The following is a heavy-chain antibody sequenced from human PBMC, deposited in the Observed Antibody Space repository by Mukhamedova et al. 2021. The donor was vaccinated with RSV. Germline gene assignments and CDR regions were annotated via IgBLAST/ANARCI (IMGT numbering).Heavy chain of an antibody. CDR2: IYHSGTA. Sequence: PGKGLEWIGEIYHSGTAHYSPSLKSRVTISVDKSKNQYSLKVTSVTAADTAMYYCARDWRGRYSLDRWGQGTPVTVAS. V-gene: IGHV4-4*02. J-gene: IGHJ5*02. D-gene: IGHD5-24*01. CDR3: ARDWRGRYSLDR.